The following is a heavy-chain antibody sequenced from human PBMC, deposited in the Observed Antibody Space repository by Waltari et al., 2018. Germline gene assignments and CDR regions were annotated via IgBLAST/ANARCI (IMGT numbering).Heavy chain of an antibody. J-gene: IGHJ6*03. Sequence: QVQLQESGPGLVKPSETPSLTCTVSGGSISSYYWSWIRQPAGKGLEWIGRIYTSGSTNYNPSLKSRVTMSVDTSKNQFSLKLSSVTAADTAVYYCARGGFIAAAGLYYYYYMDVWGKGTTVTVSS. CDR2: IYTSGST. CDR3: ARGGFIAAAGLYYYYYMDV. D-gene: IGHD6-13*01. CDR1: GGSISSYY. V-gene: IGHV4-4*07.